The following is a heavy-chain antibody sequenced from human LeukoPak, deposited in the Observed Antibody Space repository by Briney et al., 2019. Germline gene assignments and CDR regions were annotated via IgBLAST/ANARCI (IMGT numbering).Heavy chain of an antibody. V-gene: IGHV3-43*02. Sequence: PGGSLRLSCAASGFTFDDYAMHWVRQAPGKGLEWVPLISGDGGGTSSADSLKGRFTISRDNSKNSLYLQMNSLTTDDTALYYCAKDGRCSTTNCYGYMDVWGKGTTVTVSS. J-gene: IGHJ6*03. CDR2: ISGDGGGT. CDR3: AKDGRCSTTNCYGYMDV. CDR1: GFTFDDYA. D-gene: IGHD2-2*01.